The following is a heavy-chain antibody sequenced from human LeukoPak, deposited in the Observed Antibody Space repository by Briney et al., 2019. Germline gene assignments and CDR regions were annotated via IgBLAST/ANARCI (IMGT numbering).Heavy chain of an antibody. V-gene: IGHV4-34*01. Sequence: PSETLSLTCAVYGGSFSGYYWSWIRQPPGKGLEWIGSIDHSGSTYYNPSLKSRVTISVDTSRNQFSLKLSSVTATDTAVYYCAREWWESRTHFDYWGQGTLVTVSS. D-gene: IGHD2-15*01. J-gene: IGHJ4*02. CDR1: GGSFSGYY. CDR3: AREWWESRTHFDY. CDR2: IDHSGST.